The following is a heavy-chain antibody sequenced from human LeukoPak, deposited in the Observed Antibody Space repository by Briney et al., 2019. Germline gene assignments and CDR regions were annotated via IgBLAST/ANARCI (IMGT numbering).Heavy chain of an antibody. Sequence: GGSLRLSCGASGFTFSSYWMHWVRQAPGKGLVWISRINSDGSTTSYADSVKGRFTISRDNTKNTLYLQMNSLRAEDTAVYYCARGNYYGQDYWGQGTLVTVSS. CDR1: GFTFSSYW. CDR3: ARGNYYGQDY. J-gene: IGHJ4*02. CDR2: INSDGSTT. V-gene: IGHV3-74*01. D-gene: IGHD3-10*01.